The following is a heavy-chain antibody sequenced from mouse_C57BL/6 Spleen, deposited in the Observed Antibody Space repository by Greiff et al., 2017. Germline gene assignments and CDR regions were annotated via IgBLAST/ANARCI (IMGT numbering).Heavy chain of an antibody. CDR2: IHPNSGST. J-gene: IGHJ4*01. CDR1: GYTFTSYW. V-gene: IGHV1-64*01. CDR3: ARFVTTVVKGYAMDY. Sequence: QVQLKQPGAELVKPGASVKLSCKASGYTFTSYWMHWVKQRPGQGLEWIGMIHPNSGSTNYNEKFKSKATLTVDKSSSTAYMQLSSLTSEDSAVYSCARFVTTVVKGYAMDYWGQGTSVTVSS. D-gene: IGHD1-1*01.